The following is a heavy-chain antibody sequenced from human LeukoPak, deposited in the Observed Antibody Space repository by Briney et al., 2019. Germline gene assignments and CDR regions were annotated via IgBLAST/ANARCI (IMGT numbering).Heavy chain of an antibody. V-gene: IGHV1-8*01. CDR2: MNPNSGNT. CDR3: ARSPGNRYCSSTSCYPISGYYGMDV. D-gene: IGHD2-2*01. CDR1: GYTFTSYD. J-gene: IGHJ6*02. Sequence: ASVKVSCKASGYTFTSYDINWVRQATGQGLEWMGWMNPNSGNTGYAQKFQGRVTMTRNTSISTAYMELSSLRSEDTAVYYCARSPGNRYCSSTSCYPISGYYGMDVWGQGTTVTVSS.